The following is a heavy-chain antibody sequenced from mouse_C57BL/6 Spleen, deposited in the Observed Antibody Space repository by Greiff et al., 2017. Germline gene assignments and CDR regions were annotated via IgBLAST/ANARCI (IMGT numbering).Heavy chain of an antibody. J-gene: IGHJ4*01. CDR3: ARFSNYVYAMDY. Sequence: VQLQQPGAELVRPGTSVKLSCKASGYTFTSYWLHWVKQRPGQGLEWIGVIDPSDSYTNYNQKFKGKATLTVDTSSSTAYMELRSLTSEDSAVYYCARFSNYVYAMDYWGQGTSVTVSS. D-gene: IGHD2-5*01. V-gene: IGHV1-59*01. CDR2: IDPSDSYT. CDR1: GYTFTSYW.